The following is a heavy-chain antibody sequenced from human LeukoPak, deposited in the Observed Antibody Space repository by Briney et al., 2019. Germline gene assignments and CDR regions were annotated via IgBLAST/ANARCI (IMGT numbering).Heavy chain of an antibody. CDR3: ARGYVHAFDL. CDR2: IGIAGDT. J-gene: IGHJ3*01. V-gene: IGHV3-13*04. D-gene: IGHD5-12*01. CDR1: GFIFSGYD. Sequence: PGGSLRLSCAASGFIFSGYDMHGVRQGTGRGLERVSAIGIAGDTYYSDTVKGRFTISRENAKKAFYLQLTSLGAGDTAVYYCARGYVHAFDLWGQGTMVTVSS.